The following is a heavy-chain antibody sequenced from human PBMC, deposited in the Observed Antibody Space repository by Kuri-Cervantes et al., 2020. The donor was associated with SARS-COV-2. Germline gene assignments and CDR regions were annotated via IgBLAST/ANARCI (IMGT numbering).Heavy chain of an antibody. CDR3: ARDGWVSTSHNWFDP. CDR1: GFTFSYYW. D-gene: IGHD2-2*01. V-gene: IGHV3-7*04. Sequence: GESLKISCAASGFTFSYYWMSWVRQAPGKGLEWVANINQDGSEKYYVGSVKGRFTISRDNAKNSLYLQMNSLRAEDTAVYYCARDGWVSTSHNWFDPWGQGTLVTVSS. CDR2: INQDGSEK. J-gene: IGHJ5*02.